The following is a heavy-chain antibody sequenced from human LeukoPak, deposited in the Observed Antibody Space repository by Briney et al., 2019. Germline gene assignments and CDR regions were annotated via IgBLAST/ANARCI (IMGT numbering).Heavy chain of an antibody. CDR3: ARNGGNSDFDY. V-gene: IGHV3-21*01. D-gene: IGHD4-23*01. CDR1: GFTFSSYS. CDR2: ISSSGTYI. Sequence: GGSLRLSCAASGFTFSSYSMNWVRQAPGKGLERVSFISSSGTYIYYADSMKGRFTISRDNAKNSLYLQMNSLRAEDTAVYYCARNGGNSDFDYWGQGTLVTVSS. J-gene: IGHJ4*02.